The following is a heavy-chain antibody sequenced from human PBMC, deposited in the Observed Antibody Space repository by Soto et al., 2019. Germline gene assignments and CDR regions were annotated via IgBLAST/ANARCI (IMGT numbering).Heavy chain of an antibody. D-gene: IGHD3-10*01. J-gene: IGHJ4*02. Sequence: QVQLQESGPGLVKPSQTLSLTCTVSGCSISSGDYYWSWIRQPPGKGLEWIGYIYYSGSTYYNPSLKSRVNISLDTSKNQFSRKLSSVTAADTAVYYCARATGSGQIANIDYWGQGTLVTVSS. CDR3: ARATGSGQIANIDY. CDR1: GCSISSGDYY. CDR2: IYYSGST. V-gene: IGHV4-30-4*01.